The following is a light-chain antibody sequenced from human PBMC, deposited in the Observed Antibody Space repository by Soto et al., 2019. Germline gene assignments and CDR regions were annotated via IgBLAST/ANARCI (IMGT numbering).Light chain of an antibody. Sequence: QLVLTQPASVSGSPGQSITISCTGTSSDIGGYNYVSWYQQHPGKAPKLIIFEVNNRPSGVSNRFSGSKSGNTASLTISGLQAEDEADYYCSSYSSSSTLGVFGGGTKVTVL. V-gene: IGLV2-14*01. J-gene: IGLJ2*01. CDR3: SSYSSSSTLGV. CDR2: EVN. CDR1: SSDIGGYNY.